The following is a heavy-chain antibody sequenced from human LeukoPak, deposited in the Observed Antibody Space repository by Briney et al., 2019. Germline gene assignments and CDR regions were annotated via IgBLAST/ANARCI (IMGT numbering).Heavy chain of an antibody. J-gene: IGHJ4*02. D-gene: IGHD5-24*01. V-gene: IGHV3-33*01. CDR1: GFTFSSYG. CDR2: IWYDGSNK. Sequence: QPGRSLRLSCAASGFTFSSYGMHWVRQAPGKGLEWVAVIWYDGSNKYYADSVKGRFTISRDNSKNTLYLQMNSLRAEDTAVYYCARDFQARRDGYNLAYWGQGTPVTVSS. CDR3: ARDFQARRDGYNLAY.